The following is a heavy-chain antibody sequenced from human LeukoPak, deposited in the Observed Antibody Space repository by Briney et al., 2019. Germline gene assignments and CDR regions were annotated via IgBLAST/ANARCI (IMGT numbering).Heavy chain of an antibody. CDR3: ARGGVYYDSSGYNPSFDY. D-gene: IGHD3-22*01. CDR2: ISGRSSYI. V-gene: IGHV3-21*01. J-gene: IGHJ4*02. CDR1: GFTFSTYS. Sequence: GGSLRLSCAASGFTFSTYSMNWVRQAPGKGLEWVSSISGRSSYIYYADSMKGRFTISRDNAKNSLFLQMNSLRPEDTAVYYCARGGVYYDSSGYNPSFDYWGQGALVTVSS.